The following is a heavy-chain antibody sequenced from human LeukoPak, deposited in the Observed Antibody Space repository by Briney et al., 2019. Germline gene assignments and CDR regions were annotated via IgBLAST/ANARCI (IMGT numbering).Heavy chain of an antibody. D-gene: IGHD2-2*02. V-gene: IGHV1-69*13. CDR1: GGTFSSYA. J-gene: IGHJ4*02. CDR3: AREGEVPAAIWNY. Sequence: SVKVSCKASGGTFSSYAISWVRQAPGQGLEWMGGIIPIFGTANYAQKFQGRVTITADESTSTAYMELSSLRSEDTAVYYCAREGEVPAAIWNYWGQGTLVTVTS. CDR2: IIPIFGTA.